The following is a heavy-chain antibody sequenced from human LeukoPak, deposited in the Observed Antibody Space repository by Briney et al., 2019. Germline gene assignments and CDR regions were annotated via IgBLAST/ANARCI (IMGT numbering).Heavy chain of an antibody. D-gene: IGHD2-2*02. J-gene: IGHJ1*01. CDR1: GFIFSSYG. CDR3: ARDVSQYQLLYATEH. V-gene: IGHV3-21*01. Sequence: PGGSLRLSCAASGFIFSSYGMNWVRQAPGKGLEWVSSISSSSSYIYYADSVKGRFTISRGNAKNSLYLQMNSLRAEDTAVYYCARDVSQYQLLYATEHWGQGTLVTVSS. CDR2: ISSSSSYI.